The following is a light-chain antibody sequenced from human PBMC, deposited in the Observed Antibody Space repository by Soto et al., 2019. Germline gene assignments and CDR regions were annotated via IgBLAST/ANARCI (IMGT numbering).Light chain of an antibody. V-gene: IGKV1-16*01. Sequence: DIQMTQSPPSLSASVGDRVTITFRASKGINNYLAWFQQQPGTAPKPLIYATSTLHSGVPSRFTGSVSGTEFTLTFNGLQPEDFVSYYCQQYNSYPGTFGQGTKV. CDR2: ATS. CDR3: QQYNSYPGT. J-gene: IGKJ1*01. CDR1: KGINNY.